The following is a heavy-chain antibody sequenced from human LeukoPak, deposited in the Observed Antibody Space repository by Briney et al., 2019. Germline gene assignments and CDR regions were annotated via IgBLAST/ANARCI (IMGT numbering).Heavy chain of an antibody. D-gene: IGHD6-25*01. CDR2: ISSSGSTI. CDR1: GFTFSSYG. J-gene: IGHJ4*02. V-gene: IGHV3-48*04. CDR3: AKDKGGGLFDY. Sequence: PGGSLRLSCAAPGFTFSSYGMHWVRQAPGKGLEWVSYISSSGSTIYYADSVKGRFTISRDNAKNSLYLQMNSLRAEDTALYYCAKDKGGGLFDYWGQGTLVTVSS.